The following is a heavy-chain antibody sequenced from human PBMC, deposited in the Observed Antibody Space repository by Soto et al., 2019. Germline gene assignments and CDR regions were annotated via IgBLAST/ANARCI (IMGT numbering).Heavy chain of an antibody. D-gene: IGHD3-10*01. CDR2: IIPVFGTP. V-gene: IGHV1-69*01. CDR1: GGTFRNHV. CDR3: ARDLEFRDGNISHLDY. Sequence: QVQLVQSGSEVKKPGSSVKVSCKASGGTFRNHVFNWVRQAPGQGLEWMGGIIPVFGTPTYAQKFQGRVTIAADPSTNTVYLEVSSLRSQDTAVYYCARDLEFRDGNISHLDYWGQGTLVTVSS. J-gene: IGHJ4*02.